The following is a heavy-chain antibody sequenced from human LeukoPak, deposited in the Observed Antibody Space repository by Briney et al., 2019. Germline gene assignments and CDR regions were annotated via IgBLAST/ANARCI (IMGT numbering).Heavy chain of an antibody. Sequence: GGSLRLSCAASGFTFRNYGMHWVRQAPGKGLEWVAVIRYDGSNKYYADSVKGRFTISRDNSKNTLYLQMNSLRAEDTAVYYCAKDVGGDYVDYWGQGTLVTVSS. CDR3: AKDVGGDYVDY. J-gene: IGHJ4*02. CDR1: GFTFRNYG. CDR2: IRYDGSNK. D-gene: IGHD4-17*01. V-gene: IGHV3-30*02.